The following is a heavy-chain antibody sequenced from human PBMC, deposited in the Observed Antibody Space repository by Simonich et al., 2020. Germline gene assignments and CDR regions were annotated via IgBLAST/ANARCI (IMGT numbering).Heavy chain of an antibody. V-gene: IGHV4-38-2*01. CDR3: ARVGYSNYYYYGMDV. D-gene: IGHD6-13*01. Sequence: QVQLQESGPGLVKPSETLSLTCAVSGYSISSGYYWGWIRQPPGKGLEWIGSIIHSGSTYYNPTLKSRVTISVDTSKNQFSLKLSSVTAADTAVYYCARVGYSNYYYYGMDVWGQGTTVTVSS. J-gene: IGHJ6*02. CDR2: IIHSGST. CDR1: GYSISSGYY.